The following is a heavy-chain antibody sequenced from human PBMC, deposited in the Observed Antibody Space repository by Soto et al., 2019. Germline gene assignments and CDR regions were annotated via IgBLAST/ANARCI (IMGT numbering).Heavy chain of an antibody. CDR2: ISASTRNT. CDR3: VRCYCSVGSCYACWHFDL. J-gene: IGHJ2*01. D-gene: IGHD2-15*01. Sequence: QVQLVQSGGEVKKPGASVKVSCQASGYTFSDYAISWVRQAPGHGLEWMGWISASTRNTDQAQNFQGRVIMTLDTSTNTAYMELRILRSDDTAVYYCVRCYCSVGSCYACWHFDLWGRGTLVTVSS. CDR1: GYTFSDYA. V-gene: IGHV1-18*01.